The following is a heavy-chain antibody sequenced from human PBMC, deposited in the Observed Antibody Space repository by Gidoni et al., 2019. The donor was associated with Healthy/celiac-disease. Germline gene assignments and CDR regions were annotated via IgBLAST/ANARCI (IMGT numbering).Heavy chain of an antibody. D-gene: IGHD2-15*01. CDR3: ARQSPWWPFDY. J-gene: IGHJ4*02. CDR2: IYYSGST. Sequence: QVQLQESGPGLVKPTETLSLTCTVSGGSISSYYWSWIRPPPGKGLEWIGYIYYSGSTNYNPSLKSRVTISVDTSKNQFSLKLSSVTAADTAVYYCARQSPWWPFDYWGQGTLVTVSS. CDR1: GGSISSYY. V-gene: IGHV4-59*08.